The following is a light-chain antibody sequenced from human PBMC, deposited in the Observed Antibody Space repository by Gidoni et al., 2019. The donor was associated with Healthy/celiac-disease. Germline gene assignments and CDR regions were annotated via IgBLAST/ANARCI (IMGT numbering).Light chain of an antibody. CDR2: GAS. V-gene: IGKV3-20*01. Sequence: EIVLTQSPGTLSLSPGERATLSCRASQSVSSSYLAWYQQKPGQAPRLLIYGASSRATGIPDRFSGSGSGTDFTLTISRLEPEDFAVYYCQVVDSFGQGTKLEIK. CDR3: QVVDS. CDR1: QSVSSSY. J-gene: IGKJ2*03.